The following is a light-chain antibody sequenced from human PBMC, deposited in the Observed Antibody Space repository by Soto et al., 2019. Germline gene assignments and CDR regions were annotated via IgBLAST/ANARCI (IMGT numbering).Light chain of an antibody. CDR2: LGS. J-gene: IGKJ5*01. Sequence: DIVMTQSPLSLPVTPGDPASISCRSSQSLLHSNGYNYLDWYLQKPGQSPQLLIYLGSNRASGVPDRFSGSGSGTDFTLKISRVEAEHVVVYYCMQALQTPITFGQGTRLEIK. V-gene: IGKV2-28*01. CDR3: MQALQTPIT. CDR1: QSLLHSNGYNY.